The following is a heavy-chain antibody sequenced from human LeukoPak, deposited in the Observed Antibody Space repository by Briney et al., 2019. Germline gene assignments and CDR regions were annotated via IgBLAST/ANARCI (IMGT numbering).Heavy chain of an antibody. V-gene: IGHV4-59*08. CDR1: GGSITSHY. CDR3: ASHNSGWYNYYMDV. Sequence: SETLSLTCTVSGGSITSHYCIWIRQPPGEGLEWIGSFYQSGSTNYNPSLKSRVTISVDTSKNQFSLQLTSVTAADTAVYYCASHNSGWYNYYMDVWGAGTTVTVSS. D-gene: IGHD6-19*01. J-gene: IGHJ6*03. CDR2: FYQSGST.